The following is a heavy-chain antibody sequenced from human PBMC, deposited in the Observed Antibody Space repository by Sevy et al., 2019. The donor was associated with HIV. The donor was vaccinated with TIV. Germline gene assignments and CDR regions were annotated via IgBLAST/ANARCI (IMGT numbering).Heavy chain of an antibody. CDR1: GGSINSGAYY. CDR2: MYYSGTT. CDR3: ARGFDSSGYYWGVGAFDI. D-gene: IGHD3-22*01. Sequence: SETLSLTCTVSGGSINSGAYYWSWIRQHPGKGLEWIGYMYYSGTTYYNPSLKSRVTISVDMSKDQFSLKLSSVTAADTAVYYCARGFDSSGYYWGVGAFDIWGQGTMVTVSS. J-gene: IGHJ3*02. V-gene: IGHV4-31*03.